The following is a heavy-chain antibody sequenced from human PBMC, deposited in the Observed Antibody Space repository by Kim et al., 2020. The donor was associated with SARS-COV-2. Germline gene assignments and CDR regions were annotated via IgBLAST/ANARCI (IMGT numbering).Heavy chain of an antibody. CDR2: ISYDGSNK. V-gene: IGHV3-33*05. CDR3: AAGIAAAGTLDYYYYGM. Sequence: GGSLRLSCAASGFTFSSYGMHWVRQAPGKGLEWVAVISYDGSNKYYADSVKGRFTISRDNSKNTLYLQMNSLRAEDTAVYYCAAGIAAAGTLDYYYYGM. D-gene: IGHD6-13*01. CDR1: GFTFSSYG. J-gene: IGHJ6*01.